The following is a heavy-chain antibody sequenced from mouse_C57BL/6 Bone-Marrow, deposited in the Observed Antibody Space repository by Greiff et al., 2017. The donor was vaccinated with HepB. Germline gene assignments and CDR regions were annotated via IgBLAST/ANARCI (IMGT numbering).Heavy chain of an antibody. J-gene: IGHJ2*01. D-gene: IGHD1-1*01. CDR1: GYAFTNYL. CDR3: ARSITTVVASYYFDY. V-gene: IGHV1-54*01. Sequence: QVQLQQSGAELVRPGTSVKVSCKASGYAFTNYLIEWVKQRPGQGLEWIGVINPGSGGTNYNEKFKGKATLTVDTSSSTAYMQLSSLTSEDSAVYFCARSITTVVASYYFDYWGQGTTLTVSS. CDR2: INPGSGGT.